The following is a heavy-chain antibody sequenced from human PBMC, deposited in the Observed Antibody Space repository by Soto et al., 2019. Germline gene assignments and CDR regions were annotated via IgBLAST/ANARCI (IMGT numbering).Heavy chain of an antibody. J-gene: IGHJ4*02. CDR3: VRDDFDTSGNYSGWAY. Sequence: GGSLRLSCAASGFSLGTYWMQWVRQAPGKGPMWVSRINPGGTSTDYADAVKGRFTVSRDNARNTLYLQMNRLRAEDTGVYYFVRDDFDTSGNYSGWAYWGQGSWVPVSS. CDR1: GFSLGTYW. D-gene: IGHD3-22*01. CDR2: INPGGTST. V-gene: IGHV3-74*01.